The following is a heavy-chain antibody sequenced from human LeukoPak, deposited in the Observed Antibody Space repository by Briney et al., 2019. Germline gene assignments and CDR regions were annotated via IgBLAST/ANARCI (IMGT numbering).Heavy chain of an antibody. D-gene: IGHD3-10*01. Sequence: SETLSLTCAVYGGSFSSYYWSWIRQPAGKGLEWIGRIYTSGSTNYNPSLKSRVTMSVDTSKNQFSLKLSSVTAADTAVYYCARVVGVLWLDYMDVWGKGTTVTISS. V-gene: IGHV4-59*10. CDR1: GGSFSSYY. J-gene: IGHJ6*03. CDR3: ARVVGVLWLDYMDV. CDR2: IYTSGST.